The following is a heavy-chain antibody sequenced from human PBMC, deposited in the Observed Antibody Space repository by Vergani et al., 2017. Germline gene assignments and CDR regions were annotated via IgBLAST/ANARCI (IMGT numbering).Heavy chain of an antibody. Sequence: QVQLVESGGGLVKPGTSLRLSCVTSGFDFSDYYMAWIRQAPGKGPEWIAYISHRGTTISYGESVKGRFTISRDNSKKLLYLQMNSLRADDTALYFCARDYGSSGFQYWGQGTRVTVSS. J-gene: IGHJ4*02. CDR1: GFDFSDYY. D-gene: IGHD3-22*01. V-gene: IGHV3-11*04. CDR3: ARDYGSSGFQY. CDR2: ISHRGTTI.